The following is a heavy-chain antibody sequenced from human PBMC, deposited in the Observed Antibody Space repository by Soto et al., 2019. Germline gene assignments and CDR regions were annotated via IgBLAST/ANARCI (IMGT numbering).Heavy chain of an antibody. CDR3: ARAAGTWIQLWLLNYFDY. D-gene: IGHD5-18*01. V-gene: IGHV3-7*01. CDR2: IKQDGSEK. J-gene: IGHJ4*02. CDR1: GFTFSSYW. Sequence: PGGSLRLSCAASGFTFSSYWMSWVRQAPGKGLEWVANIKQDGSEKYYVDSVRGRFTISRDNAKNSLYLQMNSLRAEDTAVYYCARAAGTWIQLWLLNYFDYWGQGTLVTV.